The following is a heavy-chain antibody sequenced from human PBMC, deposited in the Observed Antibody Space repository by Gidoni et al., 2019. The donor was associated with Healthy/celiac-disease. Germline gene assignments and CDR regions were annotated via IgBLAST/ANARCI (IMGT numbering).Heavy chain of an antibody. J-gene: IGHJ5*02. CDR1: GGSISSYY. CDR3: ARDLYDILTGYYWFDP. V-gene: IGHV4-59*01. CDR2: IYYSGST. D-gene: IGHD3-9*01. Sequence: QVQLQESGPGLVKPSETLSLTCTASGGSISSYYWSWIRQPPGKGLEWIGYIYYSGSTNYNPSLKSRVTISVDTSKNQFSLKLSSVTAADTAVYYCARDLYDILTGYYWFDPWGQGTLVTVSS.